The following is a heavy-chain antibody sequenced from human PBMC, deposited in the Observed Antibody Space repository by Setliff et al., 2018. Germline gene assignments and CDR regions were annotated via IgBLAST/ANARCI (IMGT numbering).Heavy chain of an antibody. V-gene: IGHV1-18*01. J-gene: IGHJ4*01. CDR2: IAVYTGNT. CDR3: LRLVRYCSRTACQRTSGNEV. CDR1: GDTFSTYA. Sequence: GASVKVSCKASGDTFSTYALSWVRQAPGQGLGWMGGIAVYTGNTYSAQKFQGRLTMTTDKSTNIAYLDLRGLRFDDTAIYFCLRLVRYCSRTACQRTSGNEVWGQGTMVTVSS. D-gene: IGHD2-8*01.